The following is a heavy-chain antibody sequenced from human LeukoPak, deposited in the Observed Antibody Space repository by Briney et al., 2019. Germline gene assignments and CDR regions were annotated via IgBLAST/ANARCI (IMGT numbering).Heavy chain of an antibody. CDR3: SRSVQMGYFDY. D-gene: IGHD2-8*01. J-gene: IGHJ4*02. CDR2: ISYDGSDK. Sequence: GGSLRLSCAASGFIFSTYGMHWVRRAPGKGLEWVGVISYDGSDKYYADSVKGRFTISRDNSKNMLYLQMNSLRAEDTAVYYCSRSVQMGYFDYWGQGTLVTVSS. CDR1: GFIFSTYG. V-gene: IGHV3-30*03.